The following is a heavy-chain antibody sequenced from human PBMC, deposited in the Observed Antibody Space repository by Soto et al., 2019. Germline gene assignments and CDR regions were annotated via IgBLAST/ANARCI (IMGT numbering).Heavy chain of an antibody. J-gene: IGHJ5*01. CDR3: AKIETSSGSYS. Sequence: PGGSLRLSCAASGFTFSSYAMTWVRQTPGKGLEWVSSITISGGNKYYADSVKGRFTISRDNFKNTLYLQMNSLRAEDTALYYCAKIETSSGSYSWGHGTLVTVSS. D-gene: IGHD3-10*01. CDR1: GFTFSSYA. V-gene: IGHV3-23*01. CDR2: ITISGGNK.